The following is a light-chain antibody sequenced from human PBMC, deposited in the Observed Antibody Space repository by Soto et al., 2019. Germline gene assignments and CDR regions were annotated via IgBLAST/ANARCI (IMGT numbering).Light chain of an antibody. Sequence: EIVMTQSPATLSVSPGERATLSCRASQSVSSNLAWYQQIPGQAPRLLIYGASTRATGIPARFSGSGSGTEFTLTISSLQSGDFAVYYCQQYNTWPTFGQATNLEIK. J-gene: IGKJ2*01. CDR1: QSVSSN. V-gene: IGKV3-15*01. CDR3: QQYNTWPT. CDR2: GAS.